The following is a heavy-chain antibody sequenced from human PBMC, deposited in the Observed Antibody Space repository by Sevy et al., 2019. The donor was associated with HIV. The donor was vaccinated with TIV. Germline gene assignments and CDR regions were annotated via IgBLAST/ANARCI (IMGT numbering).Heavy chain of an antibody. CDR3: TTDPIIVLLVTDGMDV. D-gene: IGHD2-8*02. J-gene: IGHJ6*02. CDR1: GFTFSYAW. CDR2: IKSKPDGGTT. V-gene: IGHV3-15*01. Sequence: RGCLRLSCAASGFTFSYAWMSWVRQAPGKGLEWVGRIKSKPDGGTTEYAAPVKGRFTISRDDSKNTLYLQMNSLKTEVTTVYYCTTDPIIVLLVTDGMDVWGQGTTVRVSS.